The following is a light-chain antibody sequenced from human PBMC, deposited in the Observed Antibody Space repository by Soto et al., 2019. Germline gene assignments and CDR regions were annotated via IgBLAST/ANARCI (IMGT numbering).Light chain of an antibody. V-gene: IGLV2-23*01. CDR3: CSYAGSSTYV. J-gene: IGLJ1*01. Sequence: ALTQPASVSGSPGQSITISCTGTSSDVWSYNLVSWYQQHPGKAPKLMIYEGSKRPSGVSNRFSGSKSGNTASLTISGLQAEDEADYYCCSYAGSSTYVFGTGTKVTVL. CDR2: EGS. CDR1: SSDVWSYNL.